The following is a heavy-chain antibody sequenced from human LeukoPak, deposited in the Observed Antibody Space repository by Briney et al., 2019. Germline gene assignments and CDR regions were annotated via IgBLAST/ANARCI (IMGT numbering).Heavy chain of an antibody. D-gene: IGHD3-22*01. V-gene: IGHV3-23*01. CDR2: ISGSGGST. J-gene: IGHJ4*02. CDR1: GFTFRSYA. Sequence: PGGSLRLSXAASGFTFRSYAMSWVRQAPGKGLEWVSAISGSGGSTYYADSVKGRFTISRDNSKNTLYLQMNSLRAEDTAVYYCAKGALDSSGYRFDYWGQGTLVTVSS. CDR3: AKGALDSSGYRFDY.